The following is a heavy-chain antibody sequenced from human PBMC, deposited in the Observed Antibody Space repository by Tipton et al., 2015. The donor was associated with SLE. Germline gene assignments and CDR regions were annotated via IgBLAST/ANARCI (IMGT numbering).Heavy chain of an antibody. J-gene: IGHJ2*01. D-gene: IGHD2-21*01. CDR3: ARGGGGVIIFIADWHFDL. CDR2: ISYSGST. V-gene: IGHV4-31*03. Sequence: TLSLTCTVSGGSISTSSYYWGWIRQSPGKGLEWIGYISYSGSTNYNSSLKSRLTISVDTSKNQFSLKLSSVTAADTAVYYCARGGGGVIIFIADWHFDLWGRGTLVTVSS. CDR1: GGSISTSSYY.